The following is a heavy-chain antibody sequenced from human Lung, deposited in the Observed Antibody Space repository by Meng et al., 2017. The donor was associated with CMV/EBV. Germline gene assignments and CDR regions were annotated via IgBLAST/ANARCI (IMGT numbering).Heavy chain of an antibody. J-gene: IGHJ6*02. Sequence: GGSLRLXCAASGFTVSSNYMSWVRQAPGKGLEWVSVIYSGGSTYYADSVKGRFTISRDNSKNTLYLQMNSLSAEDTAVYYCARNNCSSTSCYSLYYYGMDVWGQGTTVTVSS. CDR3: ARNNCSSTSCYSLYYYGMDV. V-gene: IGHV3-53*01. CDR1: GFTVSSNY. CDR2: IYSGGST. D-gene: IGHD2-2*01.